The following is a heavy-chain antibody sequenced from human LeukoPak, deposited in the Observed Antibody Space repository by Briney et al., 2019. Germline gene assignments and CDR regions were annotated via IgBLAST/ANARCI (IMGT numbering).Heavy chain of an antibody. J-gene: IGHJ4*02. D-gene: IGHD4-11*01. V-gene: IGHV3-21*03. CDR1: GFTFSTYA. Sequence: GGSLRLSCAASGFTFSTYAMNWVRQAPGKGLEWVSSISGTSNYIYYEDSVKGRFTISRDNARNSLFLQMNSLKTEDTGVYYCTSEADYSNYAPLAYWGQGTLVTVSS. CDR3: TSEADYSNYAPLAY. CDR2: ISGTSNYI.